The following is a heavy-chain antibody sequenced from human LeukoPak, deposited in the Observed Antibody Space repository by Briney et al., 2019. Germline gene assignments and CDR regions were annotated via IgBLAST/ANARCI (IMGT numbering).Heavy chain of an antibody. J-gene: IGHJ4*02. CDR3: AKSSYYDSSGYYREYYFDY. Sequence: SGGSLRLSWAASGFTFSYYSMSWVRQAPGKGLEWVSGITGSAGSTHYADSVKGRFTISRDNTKNTLYLQMNSLRAEDTAIYYCAKSSYYDSSGYYREYYFDYWGQGTLVTVSS. D-gene: IGHD3-22*01. V-gene: IGHV3-23*01. CDR2: ITGSAGST. CDR1: GFTFSYYS.